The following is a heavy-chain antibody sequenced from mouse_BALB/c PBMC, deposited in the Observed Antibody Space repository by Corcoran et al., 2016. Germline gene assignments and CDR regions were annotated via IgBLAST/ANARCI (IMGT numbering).Heavy chain of an antibody. D-gene: IGHD2-1*01. CDR2: INTYTGEP. Sequence: QIQLVQSGPELKKPGETVKISCKASGYTFTNYGMNWVKQAPGKGLKWMGWINTYTGEPTYADDFKGRFAFSLETSASTAYLQINNLKNEDMATYFCAIYYGNYWFAYWGQGTLVTVSA. CDR3: AIYYGNYWFAY. J-gene: IGHJ3*01. V-gene: IGHV9-1*02. CDR1: GYTFTNYG.